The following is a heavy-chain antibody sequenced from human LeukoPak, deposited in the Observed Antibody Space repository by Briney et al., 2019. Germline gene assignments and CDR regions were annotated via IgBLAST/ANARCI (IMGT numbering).Heavy chain of an antibody. CDR3: AREIPAATVLFDR. CDR1: GFTFSDYY. CDR2: ISSSGSTI. V-gene: IGHV3-11*04. Sequence: PGGSLRLSCAASGFTFSDYYMSWIRQAPGKGLEWVSYISSSGSTIYYADSVKGRFTISRDNVKNSLYLQVNSLTAEDTAVYYCAREIPAATVLFDRWGQGTLVTVSS. D-gene: IGHD6-25*01. J-gene: IGHJ5*02.